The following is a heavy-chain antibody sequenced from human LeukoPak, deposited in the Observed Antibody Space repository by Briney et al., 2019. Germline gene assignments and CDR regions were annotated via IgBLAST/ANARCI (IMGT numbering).Heavy chain of an antibody. Sequence: ASVKVSCKASGCTFTSYGISWVRQAPGQGLEWMGWISTYNGNTYYAQKLQGRVTMTTDTSTSTTYMELRSLRSDDTAVYYCARDYYDGSGYYYDAFDIWGQGTMVTVSS. V-gene: IGHV1-18*01. CDR3: ARDYYDGSGYYYDAFDI. D-gene: IGHD3-22*01. J-gene: IGHJ3*02. CDR1: GCTFTSYG. CDR2: ISTYNGNT.